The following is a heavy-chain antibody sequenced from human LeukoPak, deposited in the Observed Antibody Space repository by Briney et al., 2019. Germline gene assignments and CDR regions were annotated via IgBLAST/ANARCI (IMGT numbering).Heavy chain of an antibody. CDR2: INQDGSAK. CDR3: ALGGRTGNNWFDP. J-gene: IGHJ5*02. Sequence: GGSLRLSCAASGFTFSSYAMNWVRQAPGKGLEWVANINQDGSAKYYVDSVEGRFTISRDNAKNSLYLQMDSLRAEDTAVYYCALGGRTGNNWFDPWGQGTLVIVSS. D-gene: IGHD1-1*01. V-gene: IGHV3-7*01. CDR1: GFTFSSYA.